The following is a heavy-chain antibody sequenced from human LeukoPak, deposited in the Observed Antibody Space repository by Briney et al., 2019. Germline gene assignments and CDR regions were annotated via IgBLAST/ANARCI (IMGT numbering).Heavy chain of an antibody. V-gene: IGHV3-7*01. CDR3: ARDRGTYYYDSTSHYDAFDI. J-gene: IGHJ3*02. D-gene: IGHD3-22*01. CDR2: IKQDGSEK. CDR1: GFTFSSYW. Sequence: GGSLRLSCAASGFTFSSYWMSWVRQAPGKGLEWVANIKQDGSEKYYVDSVKGRFTISRDNGKNSLYLEMNSLRAEDTAVYYCARDRGTYYYDSTSHYDAFDIWGQGTRVTVSS.